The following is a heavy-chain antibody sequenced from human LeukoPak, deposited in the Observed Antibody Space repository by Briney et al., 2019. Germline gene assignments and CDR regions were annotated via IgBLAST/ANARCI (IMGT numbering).Heavy chain of an antibody. D-gene: IGHD3-10*01. Sequence: GGSLRLSCAASGFTFSSYGMHWVRQAPGKGLEWVAFIWYNGNDKYYADSVKGRFTISRDSSKNTLYLQMNSLRAEDTAVYYCAKDPLQYGSGSYYFDYWGQGTLVTVSS. CDR1: GFTFSSYG. J-gene: IGHJ4*02. CDR3: AKDPLQYGSGSYYFDY. V-gene: IGHV3-30*02. CDR2: IWYNGNDK.